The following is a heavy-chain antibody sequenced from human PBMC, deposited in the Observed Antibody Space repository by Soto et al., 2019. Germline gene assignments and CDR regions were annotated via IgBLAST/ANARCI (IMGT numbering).Heavy chain of an antibody. CDR2: ASGSGSGT. V-gene: IGHV3-23*01. D-gene: IGHD2-21*01. J-gene: IGHJ4*02. CDR3: AKGRPGVASAPDY. CDR1: GFTFSDFA. Sequence: GGSLRLSCAASGFTFSDFAMAWVRQAPGKGLEWVSSASGSGSGTYYADSVKGRFTISRDNSKNTLFLHMTNLRAGDTALYFCAKGRPGVASAPDYWGQGTPVTASS.